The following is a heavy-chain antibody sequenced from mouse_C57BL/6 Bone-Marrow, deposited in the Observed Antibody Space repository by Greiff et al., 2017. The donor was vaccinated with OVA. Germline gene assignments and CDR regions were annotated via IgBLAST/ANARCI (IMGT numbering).Heavy chain of an antibody. J-gene: IGHJ4*01. V-gene: IGHV1-63*01. CDR2: IYPGGGYT. Sequence: VQLQQSGAELVRPGTSVKMSCKASGYTFTNYRIGWVKQRPGHGLEWIGDIYPGGGYTNYNEKFKGKATLTADKSSSTAYMQFSGRTSEDSAIYDCARCTFKKYCAMDYWGQGTSVTVSS. CDR3: ARCTFKKYCAMDY. CDR1: GYTFTNYR.